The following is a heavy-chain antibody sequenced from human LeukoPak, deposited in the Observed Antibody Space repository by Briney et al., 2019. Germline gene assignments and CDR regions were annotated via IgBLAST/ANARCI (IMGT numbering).Heavy chain of an antibody. V-gene: IGHV3-66*01. CDR2: IYTGGST. J-gene: IGHJ3*02. CDR1: EFTVSSNH. CDR3: ARDLGAFDI. Sequence: PGGSLRLSCAASEFTVSSNHMSWVRQAPGKGLEWVSLIYTGGSTWYADSVRGRFTISRDTSSTLYLQMNSLRAEDTAVYYCARDLGAFDIWGQGTMVIVSS.